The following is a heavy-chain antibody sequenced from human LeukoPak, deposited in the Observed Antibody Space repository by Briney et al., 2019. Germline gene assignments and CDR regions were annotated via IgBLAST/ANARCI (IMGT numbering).Heavy chain of an antibody. CDR2: ISYDGSNK. V-gene: IGHV3-30*03. CDR1: GFTFSDYG. Sequence: PGRSLRLSCAASGFTFSDYGMHWVRQAPGKGLEWVAVISYDGSNKYNADSVKGRFTISRDNSKNTLYLQMNSLRVEDTAVYYCARESYYYDSSGYQRSLPGDYWGQGTLVTVSS. J-gene: IGHJ4*02. CDR3: ARESYYYDSSGYQRSLPGDY. D-gene: IGHD3-22*01.